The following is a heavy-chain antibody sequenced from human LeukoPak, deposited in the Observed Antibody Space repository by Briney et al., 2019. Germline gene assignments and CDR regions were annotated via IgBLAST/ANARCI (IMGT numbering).Heavy chain of an antibody. J-gene: IGHJ6*02. CDR1: GFTFSTYG. D-gene: IGHD2-2*01. V-gene: IGHV3-33*01. Sequence: GRSLRLSCAASGFTFSTYGMHWVRQAPGKGLEWVAVIWYDGSNKYYADSVKGRFTISRDNSKNTLYLQMNSLRAEDTAVYYCARDPGYCSSTNCYYYYYGMDVWGQGTTVTASS. CDR3: ARDPGYCSSTNCYYYYYGMDV. CDR2: IWYDGSNK.